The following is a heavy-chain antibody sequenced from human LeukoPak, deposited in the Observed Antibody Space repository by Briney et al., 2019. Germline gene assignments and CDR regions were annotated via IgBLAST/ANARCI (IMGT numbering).Heavy chain of an antibody. CDR1: GGSFSSYY. D-gene: IGHD4-17*01. CDR3: ARDGGYGEDVDPSFDY. Sequence: SETLSLTCAVYGGSFSSYYWSWIRQPPGKGLEWIGYIYYSGSTNYNPSLKSRVTISVDTSKNQFSLKLSSVTAADTAVYYCARDGGYGEDVDPSFDYWGQGNLVTVSS. V-gene: IGHV4-59*01. CDR2: IYYSGST. J-gene: IGHJ4*02.